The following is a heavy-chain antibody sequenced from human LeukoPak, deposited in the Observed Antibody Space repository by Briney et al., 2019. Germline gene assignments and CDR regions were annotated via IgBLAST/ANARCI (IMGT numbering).Heavy chain of an antibody. J-gene: IGHJ5*02. CDR2: ISSSRTYI. V-gene: IGHV3-21*01. D-gene: IGHD4-17*01. Sequence: NPGGSLRLSCAASGFSFNNYTFNWVRQAPGKGLEWVASISSSRTYIFYADSVQGRFTTSRDNSKNSVYLQMDSLTTDDTAVYYCATSRDYAPRRFDPWGQGTLVTVSS. CDR1: GFSFNNYT. CDR3: ATSRDYAPRRFDP.